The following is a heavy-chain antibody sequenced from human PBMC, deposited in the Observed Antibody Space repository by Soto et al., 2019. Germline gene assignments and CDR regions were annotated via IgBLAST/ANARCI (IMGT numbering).Heavy chain of an antibody. CDR2: IYPGDSDT. CDR1: GYSFSTYW. J-gene: IGHJ4*02. Sequence: GESLKISCTGSGYSFSTYWIAWVRQMPGKGLEWMGIIYPGDSDTRYSPSFQGQVTISADTSTKTAYLQWSSLKASDTAIYYCARLPQFLWFGALTSCAYYINYWGQGTLVTVSS. CDR3: ARLPQFLWFGALTSCAYYINY. D-gene: IGHD3-10*01. V-gene: IGHV5-51*01.